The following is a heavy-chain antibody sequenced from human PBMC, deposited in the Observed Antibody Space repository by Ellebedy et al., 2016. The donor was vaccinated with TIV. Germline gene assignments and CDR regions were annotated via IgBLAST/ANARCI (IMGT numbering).Heavy chain of an antibody. J-gene: IGHJ4*02. Sequence: GESLKISCEASGFSFTNAWMNWVRQAPGKGLEWVGRIKRKTEGGATDYAAPVKGKFTISRDDSRNTLYLQMNNLETEETGVYYCTTEQWEFYYWGQGTPVTVSS. CDR2: IKRKTEGGAT. CDR3: TTEQWEFYY. V-gene: IGHV3-15*01. D-gene: IGHD1-26*01. CDR1: GFSFTNAW.